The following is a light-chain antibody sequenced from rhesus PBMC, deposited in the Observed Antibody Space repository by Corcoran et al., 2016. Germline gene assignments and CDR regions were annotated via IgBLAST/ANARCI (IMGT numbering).Light chain of an antibody. Sequence: DIQMTQSPSSLSASVGDTVTITCRASQSISSWLDWYQQKPGKAPKLLIYKASSLQSGVPSRFSGSGAGTDFTLTISSLQPGDFATYYCLQYTSSPFTFGPGTKLDIK. V-gene: IGKV1-22*01. CDR3: LQYTSSPFT. CDR1: QSISSW. J-gene: IGKJ3*01. CDR2: KAS.